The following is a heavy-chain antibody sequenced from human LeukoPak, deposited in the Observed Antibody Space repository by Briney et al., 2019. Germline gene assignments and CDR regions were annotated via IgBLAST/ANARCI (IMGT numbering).Heavy chain of an antibody. V-gene: IGHV4-4*09. CDR3: AKHDTVFGAAHFYMDV. CDR2: IYSTGNT. D-gene: IGHD3-3*01. Sequence: SETLSLTCAVSGGSINTYYWSWIRQPPGKGLEWVGYIYSTGNTNYDPSLKGRVTISLDTSKNQFSLNLSSVTAADTAVYYCAKHDTVFGAAHFYMDVWGKGTTVTVSS. J-gene: IGHJ6*03. CDR1: GGSINTYY.